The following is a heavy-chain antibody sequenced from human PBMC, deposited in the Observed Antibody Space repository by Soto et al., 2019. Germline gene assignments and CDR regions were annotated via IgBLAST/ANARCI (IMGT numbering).Heavy chain of an antibody. CDR1: GGSISSSYW. CDR3: ARRRITMIVVVFAAFDI. D-gene: IGHD3-22*01. CDR2: IYHSGST. Sequence: QVQLQESGPGLVKPSGTLSLTCAVSGGSISSSYWWSWVRQPPGKGLEWIGEIYHSGSTNYNPSPKSRVTISVDQSKNQFSLRLSSVTAADPAVYYCARRRITMIVVVFAAFDIWGQGTMVTVSS. V-gene: IGHV4-4*02. J-gene: IGHJ3*02.